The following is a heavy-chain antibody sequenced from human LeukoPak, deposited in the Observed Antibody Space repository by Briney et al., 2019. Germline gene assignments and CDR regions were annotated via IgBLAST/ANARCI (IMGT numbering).Heavy chain of an antibody. V-gene: IGHV3-30*02. J-gene: IGHJ4*02. D-gene: IGHD3-10*01. Sequence: GGSLRLSCAASGFTFSSYGMHWVRQAPGKGLEWVAFIRYDGSNKYYADSVKGRFTISRDNSKNTLYLQMNSLRAEDTAVYYCAKDHYYGSGSYYFDYWGQGTLVTVS. CDR3: AKDHYYGSGSYYFDY. CDR2: IRYDGSNK. CDR1: GFTFSSYG.